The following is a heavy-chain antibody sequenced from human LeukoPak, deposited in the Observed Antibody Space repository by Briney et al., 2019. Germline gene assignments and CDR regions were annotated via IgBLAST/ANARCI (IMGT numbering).Heavy chain of an antibody. CDR3: AKKFKDIVVVVAASPPYGMDV. CDR2: IRYDGSNK. Sequence: GGSLRLSCAASGFTFSSYGMHWVRQAPGKGLEWVAFIRYDGSNKYYADSVKGRFTISRDNSKNTLYLQMNSLRAEDTAVYYCAKKFKDIVVVVAASPPYGMDVWGQGTTVTVSS. D-gene: IGHD2-15*01. CDR1: GFTFSSYG. V-gene: IGHV3-30*02. J-gene: IGHJ6*02.